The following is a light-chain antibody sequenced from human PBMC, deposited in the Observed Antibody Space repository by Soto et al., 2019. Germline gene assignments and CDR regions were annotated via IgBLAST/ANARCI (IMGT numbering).Light chain of an antibody. CDR3: QQSYSTPRT. J-gene: IGKJ1*01. V-gene: IGKV1-39*01. CDR2: AAS. CDR1: QNIGRY. Sequence: DIQMTQSPSSLSASIGDRVTISCRASQNIGRYLNWYQQKPGKAPKLLIYAASSLQSGVPSRFSGSGSGTDFTLTISSPQPEDFATYYCQQSYSTPRTFGQGTKVDIK.